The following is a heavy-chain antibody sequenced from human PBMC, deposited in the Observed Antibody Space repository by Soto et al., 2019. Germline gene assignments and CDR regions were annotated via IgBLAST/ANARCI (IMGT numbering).Heavy chain of an antibody. D-gene: IGHD3-22*01. CDR1: GFTFSSYG. CDR2: ISYDGSNK. Sequence: QVQLVESGGGVVQPGRSLRLSCAASGFTFSSYGMHWVRQAPGKGLEWVAVISYDGSNKYYADSVKGRFTISRDNSKNTLYLQMNSLRAEDTAVYYCAKEKWRGIVVVGMGYFDYWGQGTLVTVSS. J-gene: IGHJ4*02. V-gene: IGHV3-30*18. CDR3: AKEKWRGIVVVGMGYFDY.